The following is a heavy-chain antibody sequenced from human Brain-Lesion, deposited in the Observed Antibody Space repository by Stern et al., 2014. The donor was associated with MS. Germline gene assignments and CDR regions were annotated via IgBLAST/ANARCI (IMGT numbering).Heavy chain of an antibody. D-gene: IGHD4-17*01. J-gene: IGHJ4*02. CDR1: GGPISSHSYY. CDR3: ARDYGDLEFDL. Sequence: QVQLQESGPGLVKPSQTLSLTCTVSGGPISSHSYYWSWIRQPAGKGLEWIGRIYASGNTNYNPSLKVRVPIPVDTSKNQLSLRLSSVTASDTAVYYCARDYGDLEFDLWGQGTLVTVSS. CDR2: IYASGNT. V-gene: IGHV4-61*02.